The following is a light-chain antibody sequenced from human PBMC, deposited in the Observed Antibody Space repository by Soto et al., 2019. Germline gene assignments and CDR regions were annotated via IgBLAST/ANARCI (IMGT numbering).Light chain of an antibody. Sequence: EIVMTQSPATLSVSPGERATLSWRASQGIKDYLAWFQQKPGQAPRLLIYGASTRATAIPARFSGSGSGTEFTLSISSLQSEDFAVYYCQQYNTWPRPFGQGTKVDIK. CDR1: QGIKDY. J-gene: IGKJ1*01. CDR2: GAS. CDR3: QQYNTWPRP. V-gene: IGKV3-15*01.